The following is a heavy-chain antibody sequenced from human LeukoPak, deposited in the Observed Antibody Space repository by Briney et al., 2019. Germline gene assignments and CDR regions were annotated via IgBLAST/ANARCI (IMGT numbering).Heavy chain of an antibody. D-gene: IGHD1-26*01. CDR1: GGSISSSNFY. V-gene: IGHV4-39*07. CDR2: MYYSGSI. CDR3: ARTRVPGSYSPKGPFDY. Sequence: SETLSLTCTVSGGSISSSNFYWGWIRQPPSKGLEWIGSMYYSGSIFYNPSLKSRVTISINTSKNQFSLKVSSVTAADTAVYYCARTRVPGSYSPKGPFDYWGQGTLVTVSS. J-gene: IGHJ4*02.